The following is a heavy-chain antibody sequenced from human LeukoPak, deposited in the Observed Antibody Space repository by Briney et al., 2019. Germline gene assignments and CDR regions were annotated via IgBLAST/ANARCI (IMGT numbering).Heavy chain of an antibody. CDR2: ISYSGST. CDR1: GGSISGYY. D-gene: IGHD2-2*01. V-gene: IGHV4-59*01. CDR3: ARVVVPTNFDY. J-gene: IGHJ4*02. Sequence: SETLSLTCSVSGGSISGYYWSWVRQPPGKGLEWIGYISYSGSTNYNPSLKSRVTISLDTSKNQFSLRLSSMTAADTAVYYCARVVVPTNFDYWGQGTLVSVSS.